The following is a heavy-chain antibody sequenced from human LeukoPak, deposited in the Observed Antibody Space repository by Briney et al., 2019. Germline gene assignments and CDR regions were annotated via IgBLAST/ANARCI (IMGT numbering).Heavy chain of an antibody. Sequence: ASVKVSCKASGGTFSNYAFTWVRQAPGQGLECMGRIIPILALANYAQNFQGRVTITADRSTNTVYMELSSLRSEDTAIYYCARGSENWNYGFCYWGQGTLVTVSS. D-gene: IGHD1-7*01. V-gene: IGHV1-69*04. J-gene: IGHJ4*02. CDR3: ARGSENWNYGFCY. CDR2: IIPILALA. CDR1: GGTFSNYA.